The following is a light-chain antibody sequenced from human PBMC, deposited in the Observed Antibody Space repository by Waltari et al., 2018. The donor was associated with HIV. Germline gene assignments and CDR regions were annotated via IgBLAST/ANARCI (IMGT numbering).Light chain of an antibody. V-gene: IGKV3-11*01. CDR3: QQRNIWPPLT. CDR1: QSVSSD. J-gene: IGKJ4*01. Sequence: EIVLTQSPATLSLSPGEGATLSCRASQSVSSDLAWYQQKPGQAPRLLIYDASRRPTGIPARFSGSGSGTDFTLTISSLEPEDFAVYYCQQRNIWPPLTFGGGTKVEIK. CDR2: DAS.